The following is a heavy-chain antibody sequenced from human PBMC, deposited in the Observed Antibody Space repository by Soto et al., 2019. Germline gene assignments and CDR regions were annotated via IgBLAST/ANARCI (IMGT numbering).Heavy chain of an antibody. CDR3: ARDGASYSSGWYGVDD. CDR1: GFTFSSYA. V-gene: IGHV3-30-3*01. D-gene: IGHD6-19*01. Sequence: QVQLVESGGGVVQPGRSLRLSCAASGFTFSSYAMHWVRQAPGKGLEWVAVISYDGSNKYYADSVKGRFTISRDNSKNTLYRQMNSMRAEDTAVYYCARDGASYSSGWYGVDDWGQGTLVTVSS. CDR2: ISYDGSNK. J-gene: IGHJ4*02.